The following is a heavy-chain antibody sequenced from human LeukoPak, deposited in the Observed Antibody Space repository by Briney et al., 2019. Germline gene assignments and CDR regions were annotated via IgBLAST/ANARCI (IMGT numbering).Heavy chain of an antibody. Sequence: SVKVSCKASGGTFSSYAISWVRQAPGQGLEWMGRIIPIFGIANYAQKFQGRVTITADKSTSTAYMELSSLRSEDTAVYYCARDPSLLWFGQGAMLDPWGQGTLVTVSS. J-gene: IGHJ5*02. CDR1: GGTFSSYA. D-gene: IGHD3-10*01. V-gene: IGHV1-69*04. CDR2: IIPIFGIA. CDR3: ARDPSLLWFGQGAMLDP.